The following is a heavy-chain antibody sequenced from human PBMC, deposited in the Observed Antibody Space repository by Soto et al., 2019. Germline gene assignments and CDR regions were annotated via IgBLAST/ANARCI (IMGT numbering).Heavy chain of an antibody. V-gene: IGHV3-11*05. Sequence: QVQLVESGGGLVKPGGSLRLSCAVSGFTFSDYYMTWIRQAPGKGLEWVSYISSSTSHTNYADSVKGRFTISRDNAKNSRVLQMNSLGAEDTAVYYGARGRGAAADYFDFWGQGTLVTVSA. CDR2: ISSSTSHT. D-gene: IGHD6-13*01. CDR3: ARGRGAAADYFDF. CDR1: GFTFSDYY. J-gene: IGHJ4*02.